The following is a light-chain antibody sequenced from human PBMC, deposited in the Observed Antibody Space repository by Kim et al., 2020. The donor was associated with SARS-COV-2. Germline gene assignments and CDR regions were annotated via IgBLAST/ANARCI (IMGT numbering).Light chain of an antibody. Sequence: EIVLTQSPATLSLSPGERATLSCRASQSVSSYLAWYQQKPGQAPRLLIYDASNRATGIPARFSGSGSGTDFTLTISSLEPEDFAVYYCQQRSNPFAIGPGTKVDI. V-gene: IGKV3-11*01. CDR1: QSVSSY. CDR2: DAS. CDR3: QQRSNPFA. J-gene: IGKJ3*01.